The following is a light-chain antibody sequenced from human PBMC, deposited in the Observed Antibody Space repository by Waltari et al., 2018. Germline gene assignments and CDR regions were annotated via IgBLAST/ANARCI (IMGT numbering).Light chain of an antibody. CDR1: QGISSY. Sequence: AIWMTQSPSLLSASTGDRVTISCRMRQGISSYLAWYQQKPGKAPELLIYAASTLPSGVPSRFRGSGSGTDFTLTISCLQSEDFATYYCHQYYRFPYTFGQGTKLEIK. CDR3: HQYYRFPYT. CDR2: AAS. V-gene: IGKV1D-8*02. J-gene: IGKJ2*01.